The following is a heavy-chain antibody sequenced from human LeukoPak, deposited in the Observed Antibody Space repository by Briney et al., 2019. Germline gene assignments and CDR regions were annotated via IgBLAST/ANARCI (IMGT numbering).Heavy chain of an antibody. J-gene: IGHJ4*02. Sequence: PGGSLRLSCAASGFTFSTHWMSWVRQAPGKGLEWVANIKPDGSEKYYADSVKGRFTISRDNAKNSLYLQMNSLRAEDTAVYYCARIPAVIDYFDYWGQGALVTVS. V-gene: IGHV3-7*03. CDR2: IKPDGSEK. D-gene: IGHD2-2*01. CDR3: ARIPAVIDYFDY. CDR1: GFTFSTHW.